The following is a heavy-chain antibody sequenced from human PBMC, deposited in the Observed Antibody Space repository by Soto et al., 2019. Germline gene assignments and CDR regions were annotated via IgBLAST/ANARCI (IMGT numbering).Heavy chain of an antibody. CDR3: AKLDYGDDPVFDY. CDR1: GFTFSSYA. D-gene: IGHD4-17*01. Sequence: GESLKISCAASGFTFSSYAMSWVRQAPGKGLEWVSAISGSGGSTYYADSVKGRFTISTDNSKNTLYLQMNSLRAEDTAVYYCAKLDYGDDPVFDYWGQGTLVTVSS. V-gene: IGHV3-23*01. J-gene: IGHJ4*02. CDR2: ISGSGGST.